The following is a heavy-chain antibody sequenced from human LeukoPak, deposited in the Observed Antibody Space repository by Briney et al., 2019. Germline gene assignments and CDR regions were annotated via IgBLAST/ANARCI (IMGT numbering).Heavy chain of an antibody. D-gene: IGHD1-26*01. CDR2: INHSGST. J-gene: IGHJ6*03. CDR1: GASISSYF. CDR3: ARLKSRRGSYSASWAYYYYYMDV. V-gene: IGHV4-34*01. Sequence: PPETLSLTCTISGASISSYFWTWIRQPPGKGLEWIGEINHSGSTNYNPSLKSRVTISVDTSKNQFSLKLSSVTAADTAVYYCARLKSRRGSYSASWAYYYYYMDVWGKGTTVTISS.